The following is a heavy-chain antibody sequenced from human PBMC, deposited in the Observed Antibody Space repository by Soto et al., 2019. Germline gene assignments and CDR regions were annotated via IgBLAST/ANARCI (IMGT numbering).Heavy chain of an antibody. Sequence: GGSLRLSCAASGFTFSSYSMNWVRQAPGKGLEWVSSISSSSSYIYYADSVKGRFTISRDNAKNSLYLQMNSLRAEDTAVYYCARDGRGTHEYSSSYDYWGQGTLVTVSS. D-gene: IGHD6-6*01. CDR2: ISSSSSYI. CDR1: GFTFSSYS. CDR3: ARDGRGTHEYSSSYDY. J-gene: IGHJ4*02. V-gene: IGHV3-21*01.